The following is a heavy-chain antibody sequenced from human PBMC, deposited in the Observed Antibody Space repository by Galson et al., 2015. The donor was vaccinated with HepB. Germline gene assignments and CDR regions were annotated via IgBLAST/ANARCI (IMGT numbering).Heavy chain of an antibody. D-gene: IGHD5/OR15-5a*01. Sequence: PALVKPTQTLTLTCTFSGFSLDTAGEGVGWVRQPPGKALEWLALIYWDDDKRYIPSLMNRLTITKDASKNQVVLTLADMDPIDTGTHSCALVYGPVDYWGQGILVTVSS. V-gene: IGHV2-5*02. CDR1: GFSLDTAGEG. J-gene: IGHJ4*02. CDR2: IYWDDDK. CDR3: ALVYGPVDY.